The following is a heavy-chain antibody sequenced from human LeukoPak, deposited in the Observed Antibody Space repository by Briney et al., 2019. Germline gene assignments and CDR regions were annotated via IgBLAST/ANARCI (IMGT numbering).Heavy chain of an antibody. CDR2: IWSDGIHK. CDR1: GFTFSNYG. CDR3: AKEPRPYTIGDH. J-gene: IGHJ4*02. D-gene: IGHD2-2*02. V-gene: IGHV3-33*06. Sequence: GGSLRLSCAASGFTFSNYGMHWVRQAPGKGLEWVAVIWSDGIHKYYADSVKGRFTISRDNSKDTLDLQMSSLRVDDTAIYYCAKEPRPYTIGDHWGQGALVTVSS.